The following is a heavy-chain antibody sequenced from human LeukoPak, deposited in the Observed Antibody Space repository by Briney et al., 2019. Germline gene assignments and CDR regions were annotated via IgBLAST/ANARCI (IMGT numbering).Heavy chain of an antibody. CDR1: GFTFSSYA. V-gene: IGHV3-21*01. D-gene: IGHD5-12*01. CDR3: ARGGLRAPFDY. J-gene: IGHJ4*02. CDR2: ISSSSSYI. Sequence: PGGSLRLSCAASGFTFSSYAMSWVRQAPGKGLEWVSSISSSSSYIYYADSVKGRFTISRDNAKNSLYLQMNSLRAEDTAVYYCARGGLRAPFDYWGQGTLVTVSS.